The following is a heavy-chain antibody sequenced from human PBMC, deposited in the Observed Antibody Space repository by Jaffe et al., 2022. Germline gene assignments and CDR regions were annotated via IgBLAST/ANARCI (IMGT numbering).Heavy chain of an antibody. Sequence: QVQLQESGPGLVKPSQTLSLTCTVSGGSISSGSYYWSWIRQPAGKGLEWIGRIYTSGSTNYNPSLKSRVTISVDTSKNQFSLKLSSVTAADTAVYYCASEGYSSGWFWGQGTLVTVSS. CDR1: GGSISSGSYY. J-gene: IGHJ4*02. CDR3: ASEGYSSGWF. CDR2: IYTSGST. D-gene: IGHD6-19*01. V-gene: IGHV4-61*02.